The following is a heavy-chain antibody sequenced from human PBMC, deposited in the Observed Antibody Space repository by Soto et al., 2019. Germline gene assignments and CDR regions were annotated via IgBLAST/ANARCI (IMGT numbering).Heavy chain of an antibody. D-gene: IGHD6-19*01. CDR3: ARDLSYSSGCIDY. CDR2: IWNDGSNK. CDR1: GFTFSSHG. Sequence: PGGSLRLSCAASGFTFSSHGMHWVRQAPGKGLEWVAVIWNDGSNKYYADSVKGRFTISRDNSKNTLYLQMNSLRAEDTAVYYCARDLSYSSGCIDYWGQGTLVTVSS. V-gene: IGHV3-33*01. J-gene: IGHJ4*02.